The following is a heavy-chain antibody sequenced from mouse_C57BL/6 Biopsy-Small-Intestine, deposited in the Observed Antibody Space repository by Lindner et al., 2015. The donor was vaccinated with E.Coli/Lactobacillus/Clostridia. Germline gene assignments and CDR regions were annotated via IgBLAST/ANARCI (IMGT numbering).Heavy chain of an antibody. D-gene: IGHD1-1*01. CDR1: GFTFSSYA. Sequence: VQLQESGGGLVKPGGFLKLSCAASGFTFSSYAMSWVRQTPEKRLEWVATTSDGGSYTYYPDNVKGRFTISRDNAKNNLYLQMSHLKSEDTAMYYCARDQYYYGSSYLWYFDVWGTGTTVTVSS. V-gene: IGHV5-4*01. J-gene: IGHJ1*03. CDR2: TSDGGSYT. CDR3: ARDQYYYGSSYLWYFDV.